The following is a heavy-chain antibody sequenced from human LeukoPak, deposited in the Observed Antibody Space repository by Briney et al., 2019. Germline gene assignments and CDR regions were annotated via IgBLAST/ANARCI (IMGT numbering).Heavy chain of an antibody. CDR2: IRYDGSNK. CDR3: AKALHDYGDYNDNWFDP. D-gene: IGHD4-17*01. J-gene: IGHJ5*02. V-gene: IGHV3-30*02. CDR1: GFTFSTYG. Sequence: PGGSLRLSCAASGFTFSTYGMHWVRQAPGKGLEWVAFIRYDGSNKYYANSVKGRFTISRDNSKNTLYLQMNSLRAEDTAVYYCAKALHDYGDYNDNWFDPWGQGTLVTVSS.